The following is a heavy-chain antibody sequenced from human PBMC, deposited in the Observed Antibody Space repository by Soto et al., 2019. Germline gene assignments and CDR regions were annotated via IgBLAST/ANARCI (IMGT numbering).Heavy chain of an antibody. CDR1: GGSISSYY. V-gene: IGHV4-59*01. D-gene: IGHD2-15*01. CDR3: ARARGGYIYD. CDR2: IYYSGST. J-gene: IGHJ4*02. Sequence: QVQLQESGPGLVKPSETLSLTCTVSGGSISSYYWSCIRQPPGKGLEWIGYIYYSGSTNYNNSLKSRVTIEVDTSKNQCSRKLSSGTAADTAVYYCARARGGYIYDWGQGNLVTCSA.